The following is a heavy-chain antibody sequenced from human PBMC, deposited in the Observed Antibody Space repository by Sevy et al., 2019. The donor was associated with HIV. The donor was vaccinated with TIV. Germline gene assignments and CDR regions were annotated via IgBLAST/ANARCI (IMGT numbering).Heavy chain of an antibody. CDR3: ARASIAAPLYFQH. CDR1: GFTFSSYG. D-gene: IGHD6-13*01. CDR2: IWYDGSNK. Sequence: GGSLRLSCAASGFTFSSYGMHWVRQAPGKGLEWVAVIWYDGSNKYYADSVKGRFTISRDNYKNTLYLQMNSLRAEDTAVYYCARASIAAPLYFQHWGQGTLVTVSS. V-gene: IGHV3-33*01. J-gene: IGHJ1*01.